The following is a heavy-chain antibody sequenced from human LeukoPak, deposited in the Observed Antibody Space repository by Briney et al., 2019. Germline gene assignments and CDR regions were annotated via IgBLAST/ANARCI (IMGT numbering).Heavy chain of an antibody. CDR2: IYHSGNA. V-gene: IGHV4-4*02. CDR1: GFTFSTYVM. J-gene: IGHJ4*02. CDR3: ARTYCSGGICYESFDY. Sequence: PGGSLRLSCTASGFTFSTYVMSWVRQSPGKGLEWIGEIYHSGNANYNPSLKSRVTISVDKSKNQFSLKLSSVTAADTALYYCARTYCSGGICYESFDYWGQGTLVTVSS. D-gene: IGHD2-15*01.